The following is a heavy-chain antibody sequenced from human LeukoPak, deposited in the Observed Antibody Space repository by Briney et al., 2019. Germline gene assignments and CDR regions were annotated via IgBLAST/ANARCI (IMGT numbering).Heavy chain of an antibody. V-gene: IGHV3-23*01. CDR3: AKSGSKLSAQYYFDY. D-gene: IGHD3-10*01. CDR1: GFPFSSYA. Sequence: PGGSLRLSCAASGFPFSSYAMSWVRQAPGKGLEWVSGISASGGSTYYPDSVKDRFTTSGDNSKSTLYLQINSLRDEDTAAYYCAKSGSKLSAQYYFDYWGQGTLVMVSS. CDR2: ISASGGST. J-gene: IGHJ4*02.